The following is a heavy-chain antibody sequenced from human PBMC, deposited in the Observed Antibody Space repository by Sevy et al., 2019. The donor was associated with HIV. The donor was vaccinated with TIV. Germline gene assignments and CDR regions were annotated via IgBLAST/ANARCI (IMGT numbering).Heavy chain of an antibody. CDR2: IYPGDSDT. J-gene: IGHJ3*02. V-gene: IGHV5-51*01. CDR1: GYSFTSYW. Sequence: GESLKISCKGSGYSFTSYWIGWVRQMPGKGLEWMGIIYPGDSDTRDSPSFQGQVTISADKSISTAYLQWSSLKASDTAMYYCARRWETPNDAFDIWGQGTMVTVSS. CDR3: ARRWETPNDAFDI. D-gene: IGHD1-26*01.